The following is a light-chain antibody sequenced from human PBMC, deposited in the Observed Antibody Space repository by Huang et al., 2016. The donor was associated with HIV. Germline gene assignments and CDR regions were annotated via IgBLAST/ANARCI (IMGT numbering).Light chain of an antibody. V-gene: IGKV3-20*01. CDR3: QRYGSSPPYT. J-gene: IGKJ2*01. CDR1: QSLGSSS. Sequence: EVVLTQSPDTLSLSPGERATLSCRASQSLGSSSLAWYQQKPGQAPRLLIYATSTRHTGIPDRFSGSGSGTDFSLTVTRLEPEDFAVYYCQRYGSSPPYTFGQGTKLEI. CDR2: ATS.